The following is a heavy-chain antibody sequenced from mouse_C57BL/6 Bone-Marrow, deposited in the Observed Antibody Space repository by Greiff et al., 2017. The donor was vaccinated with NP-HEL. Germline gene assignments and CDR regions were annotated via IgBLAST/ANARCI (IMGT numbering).Heavy chain of an antibody. J-gene: IGHJ2*01. CDR3: ARWYYGLYYFDY. D-gene: IGHD1-1*01. CDR2: IYPRSGNT. Sequence: VKLVESGAELARPGASVKLSCKASGYTFTSYGISWVKQRTGQGLEWIGEIYPRSGNTYYNEKFKGKATLTADKSSSTAYMELRSLTSEDSAVYFCARWYYGLYYFDYWGQGTTLTVSS. CDR1: GYTFTSYG. V-gene: IGHV1-81*01.